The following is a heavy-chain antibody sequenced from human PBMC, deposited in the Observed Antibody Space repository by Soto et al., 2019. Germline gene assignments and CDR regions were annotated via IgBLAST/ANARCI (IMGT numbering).Heavy chain of an antibody. CDR3: ARAVHGGEDVFGY. CDR2: INAGNGNT. Sequence: QVQLVQSGAEVKKPGASVKVSCKASGYTFTSYAMHWVRQAPGQRLEWMGWINAGNGNTKYSQKFQGRVTITRDTSASTAYMQLSSLRSEDTAVYYCARAVHGGEDVFGYWGQGTLVTVSS. J-gene: IGHJ4*02. D-gene: IGHD3-10*01. V-gene: IGHV1-3*01. CDR1: GYTFTSYA.